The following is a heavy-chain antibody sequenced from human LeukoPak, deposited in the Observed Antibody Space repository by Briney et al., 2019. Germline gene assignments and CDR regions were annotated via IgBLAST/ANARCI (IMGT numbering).Heavy chain of an antibody. CDR3: ARGTAAYYGSGSYNY. Sequence: PSETLSLTCAVYGGSFSGYYWSWIRQPPGKGLEWIGKINHSGSTNYNPSLKSRVTISVDTSKNQFSLKLSSVTAADTAVYYCARGTAAYYGSGSYNYWGQGTLVTVSS. CDR2: INHSGST. D-gene: IGHD3-10*01. V-gene: IGHV4-34*01. CDR1: GGSFSGYY. J-gene: IGHJ4*02.